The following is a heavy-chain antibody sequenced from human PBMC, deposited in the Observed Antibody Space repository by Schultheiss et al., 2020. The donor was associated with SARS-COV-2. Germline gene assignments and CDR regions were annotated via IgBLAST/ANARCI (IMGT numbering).Heavy chain of an antibody. D-gene: IGHD3-10*02. Sequence: GGSLRLSCKASGYTFTSYDINWVRQATGQGLEWMGWMNPNSGNTGYAQKFQGRVTMTRNTSISTAYMELSSLRSEDTAVYYCARGLFVPVAHYYYGMDVWGQGTTVTVSS. J-gene: IGHJ6*02. CDR1: GYTFTSYD. CDR2: MNPNSGNT. V-gene: IGHV1-8*01. CDR3: ARGLFVPVAHYYYGMDV.